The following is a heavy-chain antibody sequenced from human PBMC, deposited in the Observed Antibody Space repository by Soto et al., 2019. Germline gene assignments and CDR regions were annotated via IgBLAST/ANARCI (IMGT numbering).Heavy chain of an antibody. J-gene: IGHJ6*03. D-gene: IGHD2-15*01. CDR1: GFTFSDYY. CDR3: ARELDCSGGSCYYYMDV. V-gene: IGHV3-11*01. Sequence: GGSLRLSCAASGFTFSDYYMSWIRQAPGKGLEWVSYISSSGSTIYYADSVKGRFTISRDKAKNSLYLQMNSLRADDTAVYYCARELDCSGGSCYYYMDVWGKGTTVTVSS. CDR2: ISSSGSTI.